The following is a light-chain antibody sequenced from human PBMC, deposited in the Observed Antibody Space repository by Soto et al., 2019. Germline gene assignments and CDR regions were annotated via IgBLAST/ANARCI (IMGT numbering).Light chain of an antibody. CDR1: QSVSSY. CDR3: QQRSNWPIT. CDR2: DAS. Sequence: EIVMTQSPATLSVSPGERATLSCSASQSVSSYLAWYQQKPGQAPRLLIYDASNRATGIPARFSGSGSGTDFTLTISSLEPEDFAVYYCQQRSNWPITFGQGTRLEIK. J-gene: IGKJ5*01. V-gene: IGKV3-11*01.